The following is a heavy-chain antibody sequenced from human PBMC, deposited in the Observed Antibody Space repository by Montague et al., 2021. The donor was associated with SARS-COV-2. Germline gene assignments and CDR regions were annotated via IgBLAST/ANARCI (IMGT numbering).Heavy chain of an antibody. V-gene: IGHV3-23*03. CDR3: AKTHRYYNRNFDY. J-gene: IGHJ4*02. Sequence: SLRLSCAASGFTFNSYAMSWVRQAPGKGLEWVSIIYSGGSSTYYADSVKGRFTISRDNSKNTLYLQMNSMRAEDTAVYYCAKTHRYYNRNFDYWGQGTLVTVSS. CDR2: IYSGGSST. CDR1: GFTFNSYA. D-gene: IGHD3-22*01.